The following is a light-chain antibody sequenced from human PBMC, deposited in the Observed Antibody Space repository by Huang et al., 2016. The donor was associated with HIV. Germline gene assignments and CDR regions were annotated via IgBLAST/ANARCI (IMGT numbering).Light chain of an antibody. CDR1: QDINNF. CDR2: AAS. V-gene: IGKV1-8*01. J-gene: IGKJ1*01. CDR3: QQYYSYRT. Sequence: AIRMTQSPSSLSASTGDRVNSTWRASQDINNFLAWSQQKPGKAPNLLSYAASMLETGVPSRCSGSGSGTEFNISISCLQSEDFATYYCQQYYSYRTFGQGTQVEIK.